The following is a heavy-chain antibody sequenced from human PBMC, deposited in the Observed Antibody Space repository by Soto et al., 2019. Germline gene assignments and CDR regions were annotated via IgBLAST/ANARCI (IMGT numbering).Heavy chain of an antibody. D-gene: IGHD3-22*01. CDR3: ARDDRDSSGYVTY. V-gene: IGHV4-61*01. CDR1: GGSVSSGSYY. Sequence: SETLSLTXTVSGGSVSSGSYYWSWIRQPPGKGLEWIGYIYYSGSTNYNPSLKSRVTISVDTSKNQFSLKLSSVTAADTAVYYCARDDRDSSGYVTYWGQGTLVTVSS. CDR2: IYYSGST. J-gene: IGHJ4*02.